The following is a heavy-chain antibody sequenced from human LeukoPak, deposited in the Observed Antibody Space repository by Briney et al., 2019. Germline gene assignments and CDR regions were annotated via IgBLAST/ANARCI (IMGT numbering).Heavy chain of an antibody. CDR2: IGTAGDT. V-gene: IGHV3-13*01. CDR3: ARGAWYCFDY. D-gene: IGHD2-8*02. CDR1: GFSFSNYA. Sequence: GGSLRLSCAASGFSFSNYAMSWVRQAPGKGLEWVSAIGTAGDTYYPGSVKDRFTISRENAKNSLYLQMNSLRAGDTAVYYCARGAWYCFDYWGQGTLVTVSS. J-gene: IGHJ4*02.